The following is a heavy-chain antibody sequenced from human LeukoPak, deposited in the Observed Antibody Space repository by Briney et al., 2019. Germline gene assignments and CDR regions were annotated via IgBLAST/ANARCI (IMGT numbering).Heavy chain of an antibody. V-gene: IGHV3-23*01. CDR2: ISGSGGST. CDR1: GFTFSSYA. D-gene: IGHD3-16*02. CDR3: AKGGVMITFGGVIPFDY. J-gene: IGHJ4*02. Sequence: GGSLRLSCAASGFTFSSYAMSWVRQAPGKGLEWVSAISGSGGSTYYADPVKGRFTISRDNSKNTLYLQMNSLRAEDTAVYYCAKGGVMITFGGVIPFDYWGQGTLVTVSS.